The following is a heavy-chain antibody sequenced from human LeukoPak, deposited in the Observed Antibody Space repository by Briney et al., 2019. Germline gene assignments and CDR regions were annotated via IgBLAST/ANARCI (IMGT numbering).Heavy chain of an antibody. J-gene: IGHJ5*02. V-gene: IGHV4-4*07. CDR3: ARDWGITIFGVSYEWFDP. CDR1: GGSISSYY. CDR2: IYTSGST. Sequence: PSETLSPTCTVSGGSISSYYWSWIRQPAGKGLEWIGRIYTSGSTNYNPSLKSRVTMSVDTSKNQFSLKLSSVTAADTAVYYCARDWGITIFGVSYEWFDPWGQGTLVTVSS. D-gene: IGHD3-3*01.